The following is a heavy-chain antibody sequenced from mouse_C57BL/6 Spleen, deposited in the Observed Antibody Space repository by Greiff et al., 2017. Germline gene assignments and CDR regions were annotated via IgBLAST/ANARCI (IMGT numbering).Heavy chain of an antibody. CDR1: GFTFSDFY. CDR3: ARDAPYAYGSSPWYFDV. Sequence: EVQLVESGGGLVQSGRSLRLSCATSGFTFSDFYMEWVRQAPGKGLEWIAASRNKANDYTTEYSASVKGRFIVSRDTSQSILYLQMNALRAEDTAIYYCARDAPYAYGSSPWYFDVWGTGTTVTVSS. D-gene: IGHD1-1*01. V-gene: IGHV7-1*01. CDR2: SRNKANDYTT. J-gene: IGHJ1*03.